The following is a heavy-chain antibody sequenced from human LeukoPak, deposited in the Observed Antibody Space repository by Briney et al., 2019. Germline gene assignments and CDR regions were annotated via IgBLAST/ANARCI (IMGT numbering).Heavy chain of an antibody. J-gene: IGHJ4*02. CDR3: ARKAQYNGHYPLDY. CDR2: TSDRGDYT. Sequence: GGSLRLSCAASEFTFNSYWMSWVRQAPGKGLEWVSGTSDRGDYTYYADSVKGRFTISRDSSKNTLFLQMNSLRAEDTALYFCARKAQYNGHYPLDYWGQGTLVTVSS. V-gene: IGHV3-23*01. CDR1: EFTFNSYW. D-gene: IGHD1-7*01.